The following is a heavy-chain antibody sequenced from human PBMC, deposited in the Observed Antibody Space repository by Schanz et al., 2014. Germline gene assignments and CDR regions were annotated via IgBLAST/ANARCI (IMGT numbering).Heavy chain of an antibody. J-gene: IGHJ3*02. V-gene: IGHV4-34*02. CDR3: ARGTRERLLLRAWQYGFDI. D-gene: IGHD1-26*01. CDR1: GGSFSSNY. CDR2: INHSGTT. Sequence: QVQLQQWGAGLLKPSETLSLTCAVYGGSFSSNYWSWIRQPPGKGLEWIGEINHSGTTNYNPSLKSRVAMSVDTWKNQISMKLRSMTAADTAVYYCARGTRERLLLRAWQYGFDIWGQGTMVTVSS.